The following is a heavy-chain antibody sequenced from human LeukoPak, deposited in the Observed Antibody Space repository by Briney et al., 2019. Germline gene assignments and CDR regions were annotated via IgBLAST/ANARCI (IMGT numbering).Heavy chain of an antibody. CDR3: ARESTYSYAYALDY. V-gene: IGHV3-7*01. D-gene: IGHD3-16*01. J-gene: IGHJ4*02. CDR1: GFTFSNYW. CDR2: MKQDGGEI. Sequence: PGGSLRLSCAASGFTFSNYWMSWVRQAPGKGLEWVANMKQDGGEIYYVDSVKGRFTISRDNAERLLYLQMNSLRAEDTAVYYCARESTYSYAYALDYWGQGTLVTVSS.